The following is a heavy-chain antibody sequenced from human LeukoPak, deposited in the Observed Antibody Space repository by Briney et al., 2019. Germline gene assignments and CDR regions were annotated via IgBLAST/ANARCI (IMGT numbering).Heavy chain of an antibody. J-gene: IGHJ4*02. CDR1: GGSISSCY. D-gene: IGHD3-22*01. CDR3: ARSLNVDTAMNEYYYDSSGYYVLDY. Sequence: SETLSLTCTVSGGSISSCYWSWIRQPAGKGLEWIGYIYYSGSTNYNPSLKSRVTISVDTSKNQFSLKLSSVTAADTAVYYCARSLNVDTAMNEYYYDSSGYYVLDYWGQGTLVTVSS. V-gene: IGHV4-59*01. CDR2: IYYSGST.